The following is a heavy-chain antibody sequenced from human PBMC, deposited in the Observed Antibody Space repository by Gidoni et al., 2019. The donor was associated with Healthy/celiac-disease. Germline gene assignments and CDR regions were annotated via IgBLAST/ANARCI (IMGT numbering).Heavy chain of an antibody. Sequence: EVQLVESGGGLVKPGGSLRPSCAASGFTFSSYSMNWVRQAPGKGLEWVSSISSSSSYIYYADSVKGRFTISRDNAKNSLYLQMNSLRAEDTAVYYCAMEGGRPNYFDYWGQGTLVTVSS. D-gene: IGHD2-15*01. CDR3: AMEGGRPNYFDY. CDR1: GFTFSSYS. J-gene: IGHJ4*02. CDR2: ISSSSSYI. V-gene: IGHV3-21*01.